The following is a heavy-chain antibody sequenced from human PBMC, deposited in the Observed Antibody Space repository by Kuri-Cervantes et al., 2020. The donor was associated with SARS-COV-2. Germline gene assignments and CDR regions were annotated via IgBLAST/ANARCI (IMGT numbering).Heavy chain of an antibody. CDR2: MNPNSGNT. CDR1: GYTFTSYD. Sequence: ASVKVSCKASGYTFTSYDINWVRQATGQGLEWMGWMNPNSGNTGYAQKFQGRVTMIRNTSISTAYMELSSLRSEDTAVYYCARDLVVPAAIREITIFGVVRDYYYGMDVWGQGTTVTVSS. V-gene: IGHV1-8*01. D-gene: IGHD2-2*02. CDR3: ARDLVVPAAIREITIFGVVRDYYYGMDV. J-gene: IGHJ6*02.